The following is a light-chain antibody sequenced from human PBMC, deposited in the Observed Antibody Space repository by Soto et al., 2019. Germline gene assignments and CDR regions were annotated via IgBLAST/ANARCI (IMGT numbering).Light chain of an antibody. CDR1: QSVSSY. CDR2: DAS. Sequence: EIVLTQSPATLSLSPGERATLSCRASQSVSSYLAWYQQKPGQAPRLLIYDASNRATGIPARFSGSGSGTDFTLTITRLEPEDFAVYYCQQRSNWPSTFGGGTKVDIK. V-gene: IGKV3-11*01. CDR3: QQRSNWPST. J-gene: IGKJ4*01.